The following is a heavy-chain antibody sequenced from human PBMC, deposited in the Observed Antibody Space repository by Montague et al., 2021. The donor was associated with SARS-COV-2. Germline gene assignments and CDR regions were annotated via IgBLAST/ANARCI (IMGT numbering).Heavy chain of an antibody. V-gene: IGHV4-34*01. D-gene: IGHD2-2*01. CDR1: GGSFSGYY. CDR3: ARARQDVVVPALGIGAYYYYYYMDV. CDR2: INHSGST. J-gene: IGHJ6*03. Sequence: ETLSLTCAVYGGSFSGYYWSWIRQPPGKGLEWIGEINHSGSTNYNPSLKSRVTISVDTSKNQFSLKLSSVTAADTAVYYCARARQDVVVPALGIGAYYYYYYMDVGGKGTTVTVSS.